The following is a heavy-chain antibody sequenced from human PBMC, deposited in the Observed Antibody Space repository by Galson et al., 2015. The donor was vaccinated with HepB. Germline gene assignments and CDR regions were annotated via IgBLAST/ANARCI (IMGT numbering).Heavy chain of an antibody. D-gene: IGHD4-17*01. Sequence: SVKVSCKASGYTFTSHDINWVRQATGQGLEWMGWMDPKSGDSGSAQHFQGRISMTRDTSINTAYMELTSLRSDDTAVYYCARGDYGDYELGDYWGQGSLVTVSS. CDR1: GYTFTSHD. CDR2: MDPKSGDS. CDR3: ARGDYGDYELGDY. J-gene: IGHJ1*01. V-gene: IGHV1-8*01.